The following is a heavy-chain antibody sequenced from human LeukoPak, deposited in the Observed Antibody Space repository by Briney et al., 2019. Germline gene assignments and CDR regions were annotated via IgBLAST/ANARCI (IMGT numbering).Heavy chain of an antibody. V-gene: IGHV3-15*01. CDR3: TTVTYYYDSSGYPYAFDI. CDR2: IKSKTDGGTT. Sequence: GGSLRLSCAASGFTFSNAWMSWVRQAPGKGLEWVGRIKSKTDGGTTDYAAPVKGRFTISRDDSKNTLYPQMNSLKTEDTAVYYCTTVTYYYDSSGYPYAFDIWGQGTMVTVSS. CDR1: GFTFSNAW. D-gene: IGHD3-22*01. J-gene: IGHJ3*02.